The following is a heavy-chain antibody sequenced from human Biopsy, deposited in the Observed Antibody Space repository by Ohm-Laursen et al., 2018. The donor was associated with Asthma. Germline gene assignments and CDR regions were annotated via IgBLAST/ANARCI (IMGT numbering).Heavy chain of an antibody. Sequence: SETLSLTCRVSGRYTGSSDHHWAWIRQAPGKGLEWIGFVFWSGSTHYSRSLERRVTISIDTATNEFSMKLWSVTPADTAVYSCARVVSYGDIYFGIDVWGPGNTVVVS. V-gene: IGHV4-30-4*01. J-gene: IGHJ6*02. CDR3: ARVVSYGDIYFGIDV. CDR2: VFWSGST. CDR1: GRYTGSSDHH. D-gene: IGHD4-17*01.